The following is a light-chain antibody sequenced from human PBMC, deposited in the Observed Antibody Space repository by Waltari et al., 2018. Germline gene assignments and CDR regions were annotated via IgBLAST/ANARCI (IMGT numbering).Light chain of an antibody. CDR2: EFG. CDR1: SNDVGGFNF. V-gene: IGLV2-14*01. Sequence: QSALTQPASVSGSPGQSITISCTGTSNDVGGFNFVSWYQQHPGKVPKLMLTEFGIRPSGVSGRFSGSKSGNTASLTISGLQAEDEADYYCSSYTSGTTLVFGTGTKVTVL. J-gene: IGLJ1*01. CDR3: SSYTSGTTLV.